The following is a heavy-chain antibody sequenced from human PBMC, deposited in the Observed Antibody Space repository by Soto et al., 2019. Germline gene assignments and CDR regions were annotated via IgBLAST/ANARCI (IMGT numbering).Heavy chain of an antibody. CDR3: YGSTAQAYYYYYYGMDV. D-gene: IGHD1-26*01. CDR2: IKSKTDGGTT. V-gene: IGHV3-15*07. J-gene: IGHJ6*02. Sequence: GGSLRLSCAASGFTFSNAWMNWVRQAPGKGLEWVGRIKSKTDGGTTDYAAPVKGRFTISRDDSKNTLYLQMNSLKTEDTAVYYCYGSTAQAYYYYYYGMDVWGQGTTVTVSS. CDR1: GFTFSNAW.